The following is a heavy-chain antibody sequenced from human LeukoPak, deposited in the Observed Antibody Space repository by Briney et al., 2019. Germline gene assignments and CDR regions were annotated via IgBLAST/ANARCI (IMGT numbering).Heavy chain of an antibody. V-gene: IGHV1-2*02. CDR2: IDPNSGAT. CDR3: ARESDGSDL. D-gene: IGHD3-10*01. J-gene: IGHJ5*02. CDR1: EYTFTGYY. Sequence: ASVKVSCKTSEYTFTGYYIHLLRQAPGQGLEWMAWIDPNSGATNYAHKFQGRVTLTRDTSVSTAYMEVSSLRSEDTAVYYCARESDGSDLWGQGTLVTVSS.